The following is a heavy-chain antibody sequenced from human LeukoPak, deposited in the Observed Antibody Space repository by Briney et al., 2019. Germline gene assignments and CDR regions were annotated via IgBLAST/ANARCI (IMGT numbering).Heavy chain of an antibody. CDR2: ISGSGGST. Sequence: GALRLSCAASGFTFSSYAMSWVRQAPGKGLEWVSAISGSGGSTYYADSVKGRFTISRDNSKNTLYLQMNSLRAEDTAVYYCAKGVHMVRGVISPWFDPWGQGTLVTVSS. CDR3: AKGVHMVRGVISPWFDP. J-gene: IGHJ5*02. CDR1: GFTFSSYA. V-gene: IGHV3-23*01. D-gene: IGHD3-10*01.